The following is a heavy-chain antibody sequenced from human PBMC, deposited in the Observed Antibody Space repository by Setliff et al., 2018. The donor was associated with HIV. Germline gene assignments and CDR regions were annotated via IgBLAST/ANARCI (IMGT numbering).Heavy chain of an antibody. Sequence: LRLSCAASGFTFSNYAMNWVRQAPGKGLEWVSYISSSSSKIYYADSVKGRFTVSRDSAKNSLYLQMNSLRAEDTAVYYCARVRLYNSALDYWGQGTLITVSS. CDR3: ARVRLYNSALDY. CDR2: ISSSSSKI. V-gene: IGHV3-48*01. J-gene: IGHJ4*02. CDR1: GFTFSNYA. D-gene: IGHD3-22*01.